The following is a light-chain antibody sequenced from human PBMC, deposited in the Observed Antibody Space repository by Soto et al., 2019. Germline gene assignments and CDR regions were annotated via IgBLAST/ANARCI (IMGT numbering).Light chain of an antibody. J-gene: IGKJ2*01. V-gene: IGKV3-20*01. Sequence: EIVLTQSPGTLSLSPGGRATLSCRASQSVSSSYLAWYQQKHGQAPRLLIYGASSRATGIPDRFSGSGSGTDFTLTNSRLEPGDFALYYWQQYGSSPGMYTFGQGTKLEIK. CDR1: QSVSSSY. CDR3: QQYGSSPGMYT. CDR2: GAS.